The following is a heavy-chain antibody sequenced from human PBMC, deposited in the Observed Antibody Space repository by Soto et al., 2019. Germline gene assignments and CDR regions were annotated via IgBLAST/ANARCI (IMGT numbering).Heavy chain of an antibody. Sequence: QVQLVESGGGVVQPGRSLRLSCAASGFTFSRYGMHWVRQAPGKGLEWVAVIWYDGSNKYYADSVKGRFTISRDNSKNTLYLQMNSLRAEDTAVYYCASLWRARSDWGQGTLVTVSS. CDR1: GFTFSRYG. CDR3: ASLWRARSD. D-gene: IGHD1-1*01. J-gene: IGHJ4*02. CDR2: IWYDGSNK. V-gene: IGHV3-33*01.